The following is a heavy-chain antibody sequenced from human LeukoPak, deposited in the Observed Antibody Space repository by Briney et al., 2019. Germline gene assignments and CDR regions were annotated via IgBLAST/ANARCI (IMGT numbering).Heavy chain of an antibody. Sequence: PGGSLRLSCAASGFTFSSYWMSWVRQAPGKGLEWLSYISGSSSIVYYGDSVKGRFTISRDNAKNSLYLQMNSLRDEDTAVYYCARDPSVAATGWGRWFDHWGLGTLVTVSS. CDR3: ARDPSVAATGWGRWFDH. D-gene: IGHD6-13*01. CDR2: ISGSSSIV. V-gene: IGHV3-48*02. J-gene: IGHJ5*02. CDR1: GFTFSSYW.